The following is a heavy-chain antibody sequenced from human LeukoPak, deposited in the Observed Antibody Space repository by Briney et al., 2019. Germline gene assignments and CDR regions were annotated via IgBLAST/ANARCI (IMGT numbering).Heavy chain of an antibody. Sequence: SETLSLTCSVSGGSISSGTYYWGWIRQPPGKGLEWIGTIFYNGNSYYNPSLKSRVTISVDTSNNQFSLKLSSVTAADTAVYYCARHPRDAYNYFDHRGQGTLVTVSS. J-gene: IGHJ4*02. V-gene: IGHV4-39*01. CDR2: IFYNGNS. CDR3: ARHPRDAYNYFDH. D-gene: IGHD5-24*01. CDR1: GGSISSGTYY.